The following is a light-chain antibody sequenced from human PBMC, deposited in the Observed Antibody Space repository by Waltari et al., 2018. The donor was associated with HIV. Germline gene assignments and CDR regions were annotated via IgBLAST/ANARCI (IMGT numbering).Light chain of an antibody. J-gene: IGKJ3*01. CDR1: QNIKTF. CDR3: LQTFTTPLT. V-gene: IGKV1-39*01. Sequence: DIQMTQSPSSLSASVGDRVTFTCRASQNIKTFLNWFQHKPVTAPKLLISGAFVWQRGVPSRFNGRGSGTDFTLTSSSLQLEDFATYYCLQTFTTPLTFGPGTKMDIK. CDR2: GAF.